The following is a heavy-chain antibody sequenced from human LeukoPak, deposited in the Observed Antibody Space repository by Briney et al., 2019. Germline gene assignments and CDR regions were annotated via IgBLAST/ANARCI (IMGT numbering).Heavy chain of an antibody. CDR2: ISASGNNT. Sequence: GGSLRLSCAASGFTFTDYAMSWVRQPPGKGLEWVSSISASGNNTFYADSVKGHCTISRDNSKKTVFLQMSSLRAEDTAVYCCLPTKVDFHHWGRGTLVTVSS. CDR3: LPTKVDFHH. CDR1: GFTFTDYA. J-gene: IGHJ4*02. D-gene: IGHD5-12*01. V-gene: IGHV3-23*01.